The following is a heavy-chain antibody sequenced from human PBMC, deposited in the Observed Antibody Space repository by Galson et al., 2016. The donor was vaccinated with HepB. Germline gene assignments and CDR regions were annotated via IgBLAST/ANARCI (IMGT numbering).Heavy chain of an antibody. V-gene: IGHV4-34*01. CDR1: GGSFSGYY. Sequence: SETLSLTCAVYGGSFSGYYWSWIRQPPGKGLEWIGEINHSGSTNYNASLKSRVSISVDTSKSQFALKLRSVTAADTGVYYCAREGGSAVRYGMDVWRQGTTVTVSS. CDR2: INHSGST. D-gene: IGHD6-13*01. J-gene: IGHJ6*02. CDR3: AREGGSAVRYGMDV.